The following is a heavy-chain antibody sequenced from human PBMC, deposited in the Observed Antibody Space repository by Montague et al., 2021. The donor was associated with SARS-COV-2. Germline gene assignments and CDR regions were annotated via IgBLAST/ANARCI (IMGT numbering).Heavy chain of an antibody. J-gene: IGHJ5*02. Sequence: SETLSLTCTVSGGSPSSDYWSWIRQPPGKGLEWIGYIYYRGSTNYNPSLKSRVTLSVDTSKNQFSLKVYSVTAADTAVYYCARERRYNWFDPWGQGALVTVSS. D-gene: IGHD2-2*01. V-gene: IGHV4-59*01. CDR2: IYYRGST. CDR1: GGSPSSDY. CDR3: ARERRYNWFDP.